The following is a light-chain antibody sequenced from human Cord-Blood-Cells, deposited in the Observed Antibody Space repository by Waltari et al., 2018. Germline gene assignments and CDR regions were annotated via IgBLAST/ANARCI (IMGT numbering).Light chain of an antibody. CDR3: QQYYSYPPYT. V-gene: IGKV1-8*01. CDR1: QGISSY. CDR2: ATS. Sequence: AIRMTQSPSSFSPSTGDIVPITCRPSQGISSYLAWYQQKPGKAPKLLIYATSTLQSGVPSRFSGSGSGTDFTLTISCLQSEDFATYYCQQYYSYPPYTFGQGTKLEIK. J-gene: IGKJ2*01.